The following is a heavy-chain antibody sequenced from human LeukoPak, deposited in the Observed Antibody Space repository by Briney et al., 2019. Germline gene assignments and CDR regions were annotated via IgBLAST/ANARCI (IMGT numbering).Heavy chain of an antibody. J-gene: IGHJ4*02. Sequence: PSETLSLTCTVSGGSISSYYWSWIRQPPGKGLEWIGYIYYSGSTNYNPSLKSRVTISVDTSKNQFSLKLSSVTAADTAVYYCARGGSGSYQRFDYWGQGTLVTVSS. CDR3: ARGGSGSYQRFDY. V-gene: IGHV4-59*01. CDR1: GGSISSYY. CDR2: IYYSGST. D-gene: IGHD3-10*01.